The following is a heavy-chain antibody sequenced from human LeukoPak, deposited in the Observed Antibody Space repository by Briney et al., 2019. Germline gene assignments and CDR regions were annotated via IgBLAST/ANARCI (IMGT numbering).Heavy chain of an antibody. J-gene: IGHJ5*02. CDR2: ISYDGSNK. CDR1: GFTFSSYA. D-gene: IGHD6-13*01. Sequence: PGRSLRLSCAASGFTFSSYAMHWVRQAPGKGLEWVAVISYDGSNKYYADSVKGRFTISRDNSKNTLYLQMNSLRAEDTAVYYCARGEQQLVLYHWGQGTLVTVSS. V-gene: IGHV3-30-3*01. CDR3: ARGEQQLVLYH.